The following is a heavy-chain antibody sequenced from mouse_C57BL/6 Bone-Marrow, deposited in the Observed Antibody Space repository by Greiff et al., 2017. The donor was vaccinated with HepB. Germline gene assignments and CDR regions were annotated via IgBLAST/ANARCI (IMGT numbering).Heavy chain of an antibody. D-gene: IGHD1-1*01. CDR2: IDPSDSYT. CDR3: ARDPITTVVATRWYFDV. J-gene: IGHJ1*03. CDR1: GYTFTSYW. V-gene: IGHV1-50*01. Sequence: QVHVKQPGAELVKPGASVKLSCKASGYTFTSYWMQWVKQRPGQGLEWIGEIDPSDSYTNYNQKFKGKATLTVDTSSSTAYMQLSSLTSEDSAVYYCARDPITTVVATRWYFDVWGTGTTVTVSS.